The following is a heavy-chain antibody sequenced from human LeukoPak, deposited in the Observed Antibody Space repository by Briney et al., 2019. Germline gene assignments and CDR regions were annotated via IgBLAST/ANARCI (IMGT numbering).Heavy chain of an antibody. D-gene: IGHD3-3*01. V-gene: IGHV3-23*01. J-gene: IGHJ6*02. CDR1: GFTFSSYA. Sequence: PGRSLRLSCAASGFTFSSYAMSWVRQAPGKGLEWVSAISGSGGSTYYADSVKGRFTISRDNSKNTLYLQMNSLRAEDTAVYYCAKGFGGLARLTYGMDVWGQGTTVTVSS. CDR3: AKGFGGLARLTYGMDV. CDR2: ISGSGGST.